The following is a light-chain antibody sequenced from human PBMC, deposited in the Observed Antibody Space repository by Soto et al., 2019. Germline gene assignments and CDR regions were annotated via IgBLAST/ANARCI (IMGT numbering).Light chain of an antibody. CDR2: DVS. J-gene: IGLJ1*01. V-gene: IGLV2-14*03. Sequence: QSVLTQPASVSGSPGQSIAISCTGSSSDVGGYKYVSWYQQHPGKAPKLMIYDVSNRPSWVSDRFSGSKSGNTASLTISGLQSEDEADYYCSSYTSSNSYVFGTGTKLTVL. CDR3: SSYTSSNSYV. CDR1: SSDVGGYKY.